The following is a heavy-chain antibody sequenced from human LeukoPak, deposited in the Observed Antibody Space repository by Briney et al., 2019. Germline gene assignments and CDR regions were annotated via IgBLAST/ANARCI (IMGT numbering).Heavy chain of an antibody. D-gene: IGHD6-13*01. V-gene: IGHV3-20*04. CDR2: IHWSGGST. CDR3: ANHKPERGGYSGSWYSNPFDS. J-gene: IGHJ4*02. CDR1: AFTSDNYG. Sequence: PRGSLRLSCAASAFTSDNYGIGWVRQAPAQGLDWVSSIHWSGGSTGYADSVKGRFTISRDNAKISLYLQMNRLSAEDTAFYYCANHKPERGGYSGSWYSNPFDSWGQGTPVTVSS.